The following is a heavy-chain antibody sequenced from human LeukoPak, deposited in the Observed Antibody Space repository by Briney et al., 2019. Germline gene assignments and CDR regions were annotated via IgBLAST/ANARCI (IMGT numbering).Heavy chain of an antibody. V-gene: IGHV1-18*01. D-gene: IGHD3-22*01. J-gene: IGHJ5*02. CDR1: GYTFTSYG. CDR2: MSAYNGNT. Sequence: ASVKVSCKASGYTFTSYGISWVRQAPGQGLEWMGWMSAYNGNTNYAQKLQGRVTMTTDTSTSTAYMELRSLRSDDTAVYYCARDKSPLYYYDSSGYNWFDPWGQGTLVTVSS. CDR3: ARDKSPLYYYDSSGYNWFDP.